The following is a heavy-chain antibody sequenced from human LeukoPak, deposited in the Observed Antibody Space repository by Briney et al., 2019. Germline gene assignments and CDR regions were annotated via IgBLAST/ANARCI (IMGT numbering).Heavy chain of an antibody. Sequence: GGSLRLSCAASGFTFSGSAIHWVRQSSGKGLEWVGHIDKKDNFYATTSAASVTGRFTISRDDSKNSAYLQMNSLKTEDTALYYCTRDSGTYNWLDPWGQGTLVTVSS. J-gene: IGHJ5*02. D-gene: IGHD1-26*01. CDR3: TRDSGTYNWLDP. CDR1: GFTFSGSA. CDR2: IDKKDNFYAT. V-gene: IGHV3-73*01.